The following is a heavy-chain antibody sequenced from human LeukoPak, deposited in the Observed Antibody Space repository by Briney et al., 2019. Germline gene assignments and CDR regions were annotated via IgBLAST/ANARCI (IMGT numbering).Heavy chain of an antibody. D-gene: IGHD7-27*01. CDR1: GFTFSGYW. CDR2: INHDGSFT. J-gene: IGHJ4*02. V-gene: IGHV3-74*01. Sequence: GGSLRLFCAASGFTFSGYWMHWVRQSPGKGLVWVSLINHDGSFTSYADSVKGRFTISRDNAKNTLYVQMNSLRVDDTAVYDCTRAGPNWGIDYWGQGTLVTVSS. CDR3: TRAGPNWGIDY.